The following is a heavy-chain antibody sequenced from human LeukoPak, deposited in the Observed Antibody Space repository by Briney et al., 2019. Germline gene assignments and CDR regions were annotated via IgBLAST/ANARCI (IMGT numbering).Heavy chain of an antibody. J-gene: IGHJ5*02. CDR1: GGPINSSSYY. Sequence: SETLSLNCTGSGGPINSSSYYRGWIRQPPGKGVEWIGSNYYSGCTYYNPSLKSRVTISVDTSKNQFSLKLSSVTAADTAVYYCARETHPGGYYDSSGYQKINWFDPWGQGTLVTVSS. V-gene: IGHV4-39*07. CDR3: ARETHPGGYYDSSGYQKINWFDP. CDR2: NYYSGCT. D-gene: IGHD3-22*01.